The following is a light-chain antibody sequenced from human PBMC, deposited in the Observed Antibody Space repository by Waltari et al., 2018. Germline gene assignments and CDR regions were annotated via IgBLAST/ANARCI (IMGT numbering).Light chain of an antibody. CDR3: QQYYSTPLT. J-gene: IGKJ4*01. V-gene: IGKV4-1*01. CDR1: QSVLYSSNNKNY. CDR2: WAS. Sequence: DIVMTQSPDSLAVSLCERATITCKSSQSVLYSSNNKNYLAWYQQKPGQPPKLLIYWASTRETGVPDRFSGSGSGTDFTLTISSLQAEDVAVYYCQQYYSTPLTFGGGTKVEIK.